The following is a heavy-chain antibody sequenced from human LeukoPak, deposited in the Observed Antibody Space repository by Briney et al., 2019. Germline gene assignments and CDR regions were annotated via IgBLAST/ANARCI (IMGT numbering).Heavy chain of an antibody. CDR1: GFTFSSYA. CDR2: ISYDGSNK. CDR3: ASSLQWLVIDY. V-gene: IGHV3-30-3*01. Sequence: GGSLRLSCAASGFTFSSYAMHWVRQAPGKGLEWVAVISYDGSNKYYADSVKGRFTISRDNSKNTLYLQMNSLRAEDTAVYYCASSLQWLVIDYWGQGNLVTVSS. J-gene: IGHJ4*02. D-gene: IGHD6-19*01.